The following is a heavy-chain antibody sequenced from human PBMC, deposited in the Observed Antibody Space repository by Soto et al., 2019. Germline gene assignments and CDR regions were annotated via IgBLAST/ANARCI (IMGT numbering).Heavy chain of an antibody. D-gene: IGHD3-22*01. Sequence: QVQLVQSGAEVKKPGASVKVSCKASGYTFTSYYMHWVRQAPGQGLEWMGIINPSGGSTSYAQKFQGRVTMTRNTSTSTVYMELSSLRSEDTAVYYCARAFDSSGRKGSFDYWGQGTLVTVSS. J-gene: IGHJ4*02. V-gene: IGHV1-46*01. CDR1: GYTFTSYY. CDR2: INPSGGST. CDR3: ARAFDSSGRKGSFDY.